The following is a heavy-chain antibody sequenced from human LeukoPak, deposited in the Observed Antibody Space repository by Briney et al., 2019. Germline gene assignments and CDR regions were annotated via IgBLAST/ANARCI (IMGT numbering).Heavy chain of an antibody. CDR2: IKSKTDGGTT. D-gene: IGHD6-19*01. J-gene: IGHJ6*02. Sequence: GGSLRLSCAASGFTFSNAWMSWVRQAPGKGLEWVGRIKSKTDGGTTDYAAPVKGRFTISRDDSKNTLYLQMNSLKTEDTAVYYCTAAVAGTLLYYYYGMDVWGQGTTVTVSS. V-gene: IGHV3-15*01. CDR1: GFTFSNAW. CDR3: TAAVAGTLLYYYYGMDV.